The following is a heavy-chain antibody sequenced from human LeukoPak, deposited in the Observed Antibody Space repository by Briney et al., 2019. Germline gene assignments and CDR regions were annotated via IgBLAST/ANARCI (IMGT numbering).Heavy chain of an antibody. CDR1: GFTFSSYW. CDR2: IKQDGSEK. CDR3: ARDQRYCSSSSCPWGPFDY. V-gene: IGHV3-7*05. J-gene: IGHJ4*02. Sequence: PGGSLTLSCAASGFTFSSYWLSWVRQAPGKGLEWVANIKQDGSEKYNVYSEKGVFTISRDTAKNSLYLQMNSPSAEDTAVYYWARDQRYCSSSSCPWGPFDYWGQGTLVTVSS. D-gene: IGHD2-2*01.